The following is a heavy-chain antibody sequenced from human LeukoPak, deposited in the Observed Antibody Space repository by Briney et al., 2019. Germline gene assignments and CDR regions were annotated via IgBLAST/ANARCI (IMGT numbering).Heavy chain of an antibody. V-gene: IGHV4-59*11. CDR3: ARDLVTVTKGFDI. D-gene: IGHD4-17*01. CDR2: ISYRGST. Sequence: AETLSLACTVSGDSFSSHYWTWVRQPPGKGLEWIGYISYRGSTNYNPSLKSRVTISIDTSKNQFSLRLSSVTAADTAVYYCARDLVTVTKGFDIWGQGTMVSVSS. CDR1: GDSFSSHY. J-gene: IGHJ3*02.